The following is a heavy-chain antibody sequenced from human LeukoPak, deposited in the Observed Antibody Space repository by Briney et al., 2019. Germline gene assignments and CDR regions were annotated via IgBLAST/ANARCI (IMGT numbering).Heavy chain of an antibody. Sequence: GGTPRLSCATSGFTFSIYAMTWVRQAPGKGLEWVSTISGSGGSTYYADSVKGRYTISRDNSKNTLYLQMNRLRAEDTAAYYCAKESTVTPGNVNWFDTWGQGTLVTVSS. CDR3: AKESTVTPGNVNWFDT. J-gene: IGHJ5*02. V-gene: IGHV3-23*01. D-gene: IGHD4-17*01. CDR1: GFTFSIYA. CDR2: ISGSGGST.